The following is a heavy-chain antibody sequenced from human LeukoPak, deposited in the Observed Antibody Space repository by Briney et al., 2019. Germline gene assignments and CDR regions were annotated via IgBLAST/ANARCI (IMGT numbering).Heavy chain of an antibody. CDR2: IRSKAYGGTT. Sequence: GRSLRLSCTASGFTFCDYAMSWFRQAPGKGLEWVGFIRSKAYGGTTEYAASVKGRFTISRDDSKSIAYLQMNSLKTENTAVYYCTRAFPGYDSSGYSVDYFDYWGQGTLVTVSS. D-gene: IGHD3-22*01. V-gene: IGHV3-49*03. J-gene: IGHJ4*02. CDR1: GFTFCDYA. CDR3: TRAFPGYDSSGYSVDYFDY.